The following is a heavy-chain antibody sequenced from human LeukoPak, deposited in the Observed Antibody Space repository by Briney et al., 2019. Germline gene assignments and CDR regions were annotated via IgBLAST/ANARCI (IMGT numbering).Heavy chain of an antibody. Sequence: SETLSLTCTVSGGSIRGYYWSWIRQPPGKGLEWIGYIYENGISNYNPSLKSRVTILIDTSKNQFSLKLSSVTAADTTVYYCARETTLTGFASGLGFNYWGQGTLVTVSS. D-gene: IGHD6-19*01. CDR3: ARETTLTGFASGLGFNY. J-gene: IGHJ4*02. CDR1: GGSIRGYY. V-gene: IGHV4-59*01. CDR2: IYENGIS.